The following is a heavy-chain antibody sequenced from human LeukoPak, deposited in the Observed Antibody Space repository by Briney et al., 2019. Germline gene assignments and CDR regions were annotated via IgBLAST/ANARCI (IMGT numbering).Heavy chain of an antibody. CDR2: INHSGST. V-gene: IGHV4-34*01. D-gene: IGHD3-22*01. Sequence: SETLSLTCAVYGGSFSGYYWSWIRQPPGKGLEWIGEINHSGSTNYNPSLKSRVTISVDTPKNQFSLKLSSVTAADTAVYYCAAAHHYYDSSGYYYVDYWGQGTLVTVSS. CDR1: GGSFSGYY. CDR3: AAAHHYYDSSGYYYVDY. J-gene: IGHJ4*02.